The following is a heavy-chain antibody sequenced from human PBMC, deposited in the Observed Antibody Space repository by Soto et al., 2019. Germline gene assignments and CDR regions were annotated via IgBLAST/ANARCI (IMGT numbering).Heavy chain of an antibody. CDR1: GYSFTTFW. CDR2: IYPGDSNT. CDR3: ASPLRYDFWSGYVFDY. Sequence: PGKSLKISCKTSGYSFTTFWIGWVRQMPGKGLEWMGIIYPGDSNTKYSPSFQGQVTISDDTSISTAYLQWISLKASDTAMYYCASPLRYDFWSGYVFDYWGQGTLVTVS. J-gene: IGHJ4*02. D-gene: IGHD3-3*01. V-gene: IGHV5-51*01.